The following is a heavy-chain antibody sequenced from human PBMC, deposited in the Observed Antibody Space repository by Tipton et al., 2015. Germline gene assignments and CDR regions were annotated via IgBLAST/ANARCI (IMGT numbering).Heavy chain of an antibody. Sequence: QSGPEVKKPGESLKISCKVSGYSFTTYWIGWVRQMPGKGLEWMGIIYPGDSDTRYSPSFQGQVTMSADKSISTAYLQWSSLKASDTAMYYCARHLNYYDSSGSENAFDIWGQGTMVTVSS. D-gene: IGHD3-22*01. J-gene: IGHJ3*02. CDR2: IYPGDSDT. CDR3: ARHLNYYDSSGSENAFDI. CDR1: GYSFTTYW. V-gene: IGHV5-51*01.